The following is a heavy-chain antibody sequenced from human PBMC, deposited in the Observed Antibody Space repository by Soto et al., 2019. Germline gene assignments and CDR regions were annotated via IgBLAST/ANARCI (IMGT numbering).Heavy chain of an antibody. J-gene: IGHJ6*03. V-gene: IGHV4-34*01. Sequence: PSETLSLTYAVYGGSFSGYYWSWIRQPPGKGLGRIGEINHTGNTNYNPSLKSRVTISLDTSKNQFSLRLTSVTAADTAVYYCGRLDYSNLSSTYFYHLDVWGKGTTVTVSS. CDR3: GRLDYSNLSSTYFYHLDV. CDR2: INHTGNT. D-gene: IGHD4-4*01. CDR1: GGSFSGYY.